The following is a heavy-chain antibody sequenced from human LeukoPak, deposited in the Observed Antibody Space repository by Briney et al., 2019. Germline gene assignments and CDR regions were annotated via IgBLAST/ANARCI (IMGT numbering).Heavy chain of an antibody. J-gene: IGHJ6*02. CDR1: GYIFTSYG. V-gene: IGHV1-18*01. CDR2: ISAYNGNT. D-gene: IGHD3-10*01. Sequence: ASVKVSCKASGYIFTSYGISWVRQAPGQGLEWMGWISAYNGNTNYAQKLQGRVTMTTDTSTSTAYMELRSLRSDDTAVYYCARDRVVRGVPYYYGMDVWGQGTTVTVSS. CDR3: ARDRVVRGVPYYYGMDV.